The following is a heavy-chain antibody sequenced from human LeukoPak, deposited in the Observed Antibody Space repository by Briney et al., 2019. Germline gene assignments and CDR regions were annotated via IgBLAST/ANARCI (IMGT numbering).Heavy chain of an antibody. D-gene: IGHD2-2*01. CDR3: ATLGYCSSTSCFLFDY. CDR1: GYTLTELS. V-gene: IGHV1-24*01. CDR2: FDPEDGET. Sequence: GASVKVSCKVSGYTLTELSMHWVRQAPGKGLEWMGRFDPEDGETIYAQKFQGRVTMTEDTSTDTAYMEPSSLRSEDTAVYYCATLGYCSSTSCFLFDYWGQGTLVTVSS. J-gene: IGHJ4*02.